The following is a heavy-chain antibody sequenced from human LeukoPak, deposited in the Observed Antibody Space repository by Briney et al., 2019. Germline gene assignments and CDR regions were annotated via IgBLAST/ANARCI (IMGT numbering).Heavy chain of an antibody. CDR3: VRSYHPGGWFDP. D-gene: IGHD2-21*01. V-gene: IGHV3-23*01. J-gene: IGHJ5*02. Sequence: EPGGTLRLSCAASGFTFSSYGMSWVRQAPGKGLEWVSAISGSGGSTYYADSVKGRFTISRDNSKNTLYLQMNSLRAEDTAMHYCVRSYHPGGWFDPWGQGTLVTVSS. CDR1: GFTFSSYG. CDR2: ISGSGGST.